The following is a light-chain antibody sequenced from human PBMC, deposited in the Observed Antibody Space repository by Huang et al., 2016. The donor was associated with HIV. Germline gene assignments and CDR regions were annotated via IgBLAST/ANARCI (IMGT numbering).Light chain of an antibody. Sequence: DILMTQSPVTLSVPPGERATLSCRASQHLGSNLAWYQHKPGHPPRRLIYDASTRATGAPARFSGSGSKTDFNLTIDSLQSEDSALYFGQQYNKWPRTFGQGTKLEIK. CDR3: QQYNKWPRT. CDR1: QHLGSN. V-gene: IGKV3D-15*01. CDR2: DAS. J-gene: IGKJ1*01.